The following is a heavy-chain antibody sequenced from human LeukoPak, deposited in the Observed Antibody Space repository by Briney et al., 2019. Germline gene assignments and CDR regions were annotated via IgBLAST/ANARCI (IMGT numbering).Heavy chain of an antibody. V-gene: IGHV3-30-3*01. CDR2: KSNDGSSK. J-gene: IGHJ4*02. CDR1: KFTFSTFA. D-gene: IGHD2-15*01. Sequence: GGSLRLSCAASKFTFSTFAMHWVRQARGKGREWVALKSNDGSSKYYTDSEKGRFTISKDNSKNTVYLQMNSLRAEDTAVYHCATQYYYSGAYHHFPYWGQGTLVTVSS. CDR3: ATQYYYSGAYHHFPY.